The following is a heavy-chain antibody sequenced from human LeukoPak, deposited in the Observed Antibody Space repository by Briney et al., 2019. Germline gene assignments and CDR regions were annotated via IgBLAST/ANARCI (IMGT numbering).Heavy chain of an antibody. J-gene: IGHJ3*02. Sequence: ASVKVSCKASGGTFSSYVISCVRPAPGQGLEWMGGIIPIFGTANYAQKFQGRVTITTDESTSTAYMELSSLRSEDTAVYYCAREGLSYYDSSVYHGAFDIWGQGTMVTVSS. CDR2: IIPIFGTA. CDR3: AREGLSYYDSSVYHGAFDI. CDR1: GGTFSSYV. V-gene: IGHV1-69*05. D-gene: IGHD3-22*01.